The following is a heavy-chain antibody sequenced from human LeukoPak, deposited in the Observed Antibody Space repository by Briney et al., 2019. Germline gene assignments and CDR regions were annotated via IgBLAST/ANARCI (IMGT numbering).Heavy chain of an antibody. J-gene: IGHJ4*02. D-gene: IGHD3-10*01. Sequence: GGSLRLFHAASGFDFTTYATQSARHAPGGWLGWEVSISHDVTEKYHADSGTGRIAICRDPGKNAVYLQVNNLRVEDTGLYYCARADYGSGSQLLSDFDYWGQGTLVTVAS. CDR1: GFDFTTYA. V-gene: IGHV3-30*09. CDR3: ARADYGSGSQLLSDFDY. CDR2: ISHDVTEK.